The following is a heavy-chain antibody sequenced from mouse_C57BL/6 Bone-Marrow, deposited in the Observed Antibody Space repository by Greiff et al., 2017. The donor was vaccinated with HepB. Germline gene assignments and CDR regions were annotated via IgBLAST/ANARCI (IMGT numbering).Heavy chain of an antibody. J-gene: IGHJ2*01. D-gene: IGHD1-1*01. Sequence: EVQVVESGTVLARPGASVKMSCKTSGYTFTSYWMHWVKQRPGQGLEWIGAIYPGNSDTSYNQKFKGKAKLTAVTSASTAYMELSSLTNEDSAVYYCTSPDYYGSSSGYFDYWGQGTTLTVSS. CDR3: TSPDYYGSSSGYFDY. CDR2: IYPGNSDT. CDR1: GYTFTSYW. V-gene: IGHV1-5*01.